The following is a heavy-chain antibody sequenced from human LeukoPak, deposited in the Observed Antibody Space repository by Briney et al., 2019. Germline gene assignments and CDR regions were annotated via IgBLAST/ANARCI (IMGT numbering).Heavy chain of an antibody. CDR3: AKDAGRSDVDYFDY. V-gene: IGHV3-23*01. D-gene: IGHD1-26*01. CDR1: GFTFSSYA. CDR2: ISDSGGNT. Sequence: GGSLRLSCAASGFTFSSYAMSWVRQVPGKGLEWVSAISDSGGNTYYAAFVRGRFTISRDNSKNTLYLQMNSLRAEDTAMYFCAKDAGRSDVDYFDYWGQGTLVTVSS. J-gene: IGHJ4*02.